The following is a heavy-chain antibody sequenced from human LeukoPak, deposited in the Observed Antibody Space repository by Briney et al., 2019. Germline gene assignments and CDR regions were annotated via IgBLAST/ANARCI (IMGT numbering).Heavy chain of an antibody. J-gene: IGHJ4*02. CDR3: AKDQGYSSSYHFDY. V-gene: IGHV3-23*01. CDR1: GLTFSSYA. CDR2: ISGSGGST. D-gene: IGHD6-6*01. Sequence: GGSLRLSCAASGLTFSSYAMSWVRQAPGKGLEWVSAISGSGGSTYYADSVKGRFTISRDNSKNTLYLQMNSLRAEDTAVYYCAKDQGYSSSYHFDYWGQGTLVTVSS.